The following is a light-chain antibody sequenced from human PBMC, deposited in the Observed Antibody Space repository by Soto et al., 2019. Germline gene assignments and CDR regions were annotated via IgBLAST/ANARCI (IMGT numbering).Light chain of an antibody. J-gene: IGLJ2*01. CDR2: EVS. Sequence: QSVLTQPASVSGSPGQSITISCTGTSSDIGNYDFVSWYQQVPDTAPKAMIYEVSSRPSGVSNRFSGSKSGNTASLTISGLQAEDEAYYYCSSYTTSTSFILFGGGTQLTVL. V-gene: IGLV2-14*01. CDR1: SSDIGNYDF. CDR3: SSYTTSTSFIL.